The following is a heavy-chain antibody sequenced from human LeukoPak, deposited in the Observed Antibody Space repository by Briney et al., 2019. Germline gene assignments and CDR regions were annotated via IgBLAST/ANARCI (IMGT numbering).Heavy chain of an antibody. Sequence: SETLSLTCVVSGGSLSSSNWWGWVRQPPGKGLEWIGEIYHSGSTNYNPSLKSRVTISVDKSKNQFSLKLSSVTAADTAVYYCASFPYGDYVGFSDNWFDPWGQGTLVTVSS. D-gene: IGHD4-17*01. J-gene: IGHJ5*02. CDR1: GGSLSSSNW. CDR3: ASFPYGDYVGFSDNWFDP. V-gene: IGHV4-4*02. CDR2: IYHSGST.